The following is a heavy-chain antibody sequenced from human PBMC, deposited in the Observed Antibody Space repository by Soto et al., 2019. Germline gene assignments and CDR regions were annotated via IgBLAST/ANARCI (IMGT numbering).Heavy chain of an antibody. CDR1: GGSISNSSYY. J-gene: IGHJ6*03. Sequence: QLQLQESGPGLVKPSETLSLTCTVSGGSISNSSYYWGWIRQPPGKGLEWIGSIYYSGSTYYNPSLKSRVTISVDTSKNQFSLKLSSVTAADTAVYYCARQPLYCSGGSCYPFYYYYYMDVWGKGTTVTVSS. V-gene: IGHV4-39*01. D-gene: IGHD2-15*01. CDR3: ARQPLYCSGGSCYPFYYYYYMDV. CDR2: IYYSGST.